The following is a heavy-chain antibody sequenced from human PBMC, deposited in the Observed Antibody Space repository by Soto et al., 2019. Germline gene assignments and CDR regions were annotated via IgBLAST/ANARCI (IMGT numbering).Heavy chain of an antibody. J-gene: IGHJ5*02. Sequence: QVQMQESGPGLVKPSQTLSLTCSVSGGSITSDGYYWTWIRQHPEKGLEWIGYIYYTGSTNYNPSLWSRVTISRDTSKNLFALRLSSVTAADTAVYYCASAGDYTDNFRFDPWGQGTLVTVSS. CDR3: ASAGDYTDNFRFDP. V-gene: IGHV4-31*03. D-gene: IGHD4-4*01. CDR1: GGSITSDGYY. CDR2: IYYTGST.